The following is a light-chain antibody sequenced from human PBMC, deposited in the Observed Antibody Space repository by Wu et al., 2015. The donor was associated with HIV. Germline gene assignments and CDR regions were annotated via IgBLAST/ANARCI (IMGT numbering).Light chain of an antibody. J-gene: IGKJ2*01. Sequence: AVRMTQSPSSLSASTGDNVTITCRASQDISDSLAWYQQKPGKAPKLLISGASTLQSGVPSRFSGSGSGARFTLTINCPQFEDFANYYCYQYYNYPRAFGQGTKLEIK. CDR2: GAS. CDR1: QDISDS. V-gene: IGKV1-8*01. CDR3: YQYYNYPRA.